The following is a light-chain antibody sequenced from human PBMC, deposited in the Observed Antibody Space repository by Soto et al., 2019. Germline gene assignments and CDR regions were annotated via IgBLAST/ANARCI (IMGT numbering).Light chain of an antibody. Sequence: QSVLPQPASVSGSAGQGSTISCSGTMRDVGAYNLVSWYQQHPGTAPKLIIYEVRNRPSGISYRFSGSRSGNTASLTISGLQREDEGDYYCSAYTARSPLVFGGGTKLTVL. CDR1: MRDVGAYNL. J-gene: IGLJ3*02. CDR3: SAYTARSPLV. CDR2: EVR. V-gene: IGLV2-14*01.